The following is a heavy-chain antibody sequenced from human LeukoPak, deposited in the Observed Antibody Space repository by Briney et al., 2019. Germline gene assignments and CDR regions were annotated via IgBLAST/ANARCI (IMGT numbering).Heavy chain of an antibody. CDR2: IYHSGST. J-gene: IGHJ4*02. CDR3: ARDRGQLPPDY. V-gene: IGHV4-30-2*01. Sequence: SETLSLTCTVSGGSISSGGYYWSWIRQPPGKGLEWIGYIYHSGSTYYNPSLKSRVTISVDRSKNQFSLKLSSVTAADTAVYYCARDRGQLPPDYWGQGTLVTVSS. CDR1: GGSISSGGYY. D-gene: IGHD2-2*01.